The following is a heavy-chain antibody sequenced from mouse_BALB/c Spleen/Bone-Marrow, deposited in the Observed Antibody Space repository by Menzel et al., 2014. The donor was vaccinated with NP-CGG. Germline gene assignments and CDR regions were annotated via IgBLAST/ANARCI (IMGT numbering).Heavy chain of an antibody. CDR1: GFNIKDTY. J-gene: IGHJ3*01. CDR3: ARNGNYGAWFAY. Sequence: EVQLVESGAELVKPGASVKLSCTASGFNIKDTYIHWVKQRPEQGLEWIGRIDPANGNTKYDPKFQGKATITADTSSNTAYLQLSSLTSEDTAVYYCARNGNYGAWFAYWGQGTLVTVSA. CDR2: IDPANGNT. D-gene: IGHD2-1*01. V-gene: IGHV14-3*02.